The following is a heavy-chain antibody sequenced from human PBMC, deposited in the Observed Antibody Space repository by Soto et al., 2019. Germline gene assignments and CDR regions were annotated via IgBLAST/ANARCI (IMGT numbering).Heavy chain of an antibody. J-gene: IGHJ4*02. CDR2: IRSKAYGGTT. CDR1: GFTFGAYA. D-gene: IGHD6-13*01. Sequence: GGSLRLSCTASGFTFGAYAMSLFRQAPGKGLEWVGFIRSKAYGGTTEYAASVKGRFTISRDDSKSIAYLQMNSLKTEDTAVYYRTRVLAAAGTRSFDYWGQGTLVTVSS. CDR3: TRVLAAAGTRSFDY. V-gene: IGHV3-49*03.